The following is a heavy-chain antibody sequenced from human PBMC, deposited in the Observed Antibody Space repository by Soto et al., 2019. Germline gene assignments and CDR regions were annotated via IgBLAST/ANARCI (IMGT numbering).Heavy chain of an antibody. CDR2: IYPGDSDS. J-gene: IGHJ4*02. D-gene: IGHD1-26*01. V-gene: IGHV5-51*01. CDR1: GYSFITYW. Sequence: PGEPLKVSCTASGYSFITYWIGWVRQMPGKGLEWLGVIYPGDSDSRYSPSFQGLVTISADKSVSTAYLQWSSLRASDTAMYYCARLVGATTSGFDYWGQGTLVTVSS. CDR3: ARLVGATTSGFDY.